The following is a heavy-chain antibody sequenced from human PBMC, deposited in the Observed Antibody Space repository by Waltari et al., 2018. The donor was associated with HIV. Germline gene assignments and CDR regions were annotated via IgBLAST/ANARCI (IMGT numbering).Heavy chain of an antibody. D-gene: IGHD2-15*01. Sequence: QVQLVQSGAEVKKPGASVKVSCKASGYTFTSYAMHWVRQAPGQRLEWMGWINAGNGNTKYSQKFQGRVTITRDTSASTAYMELSSLRSEDTAVYYCARGSVVVVAATYRDWGQGTLVTVSS. V-gene: IGHV1-3*01. CDR1: GYTFTSYA. CDR2: INAGNGNT. J-gene: IGHJ4*02. CDR3: ARGSVVVVAATYRD.